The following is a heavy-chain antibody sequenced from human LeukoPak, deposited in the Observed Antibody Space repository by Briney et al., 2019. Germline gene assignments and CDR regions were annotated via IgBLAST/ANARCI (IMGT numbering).Heavy chain of an antibody. V-gene: IGHV4-59*01. CDR3: ARYKMDYGGHYYFDY. CDR2: IYYSGST. J-gene: IGHJ4*02. Sequence: SETLSLTCTVSGGSISSYYWSWIRQPPGKGLEWIGYIYYSGSTNYNPSLKSRVTISVDTSKNQFSLKLSSVTAADTAVYYCARYKMDYGGHYYFDYWGQGTLVTVSS. D-gene: IGHD4-23*01. CDR1: GGSISSYY.